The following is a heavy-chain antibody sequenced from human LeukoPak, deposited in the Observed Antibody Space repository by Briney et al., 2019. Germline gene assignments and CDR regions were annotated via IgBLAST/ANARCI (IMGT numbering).Heavy chain of an antibody. V-gene: IGHV7-4-1*02. D-gene: IGHD2-15*01. J-gene: IGHJ4*02. CDR3: ARAEGYCSGSTCFSY. Sequence: ASVKVSCKASGYTFTSYAMSWVRQAPGQGLEWVGWINTNTGNPTYAQGFTGRFVFSLDASVSTAYLQISSLKAEDTAVYYCARAEGYCSGSTCFSYWGQGTLVTVSS. CDR1: GYTFTSYA. CDR2: INTNTGNP.